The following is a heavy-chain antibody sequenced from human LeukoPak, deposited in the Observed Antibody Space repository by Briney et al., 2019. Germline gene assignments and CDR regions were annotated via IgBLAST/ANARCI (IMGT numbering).Heavy chain of an antibody. D-gene: IGHD6-19*01. V-gene: IGHV3-74*01. CDR3: ARVTSSGFYDAFDI. CDR1: GFTFSSYW. CDR2: INSDGSST. Sequence: QPGGSLRLSXAASGFTFSSYWMHWVRQAPGKGLVWLSRINSDGSSTSYADSVKGRFTISRDNAKNTLYLQMNSLRAEDTAVYYCARVTSSGFYDAFDIWGQGTMVTVSS. J-gene: IGHJ3*02.